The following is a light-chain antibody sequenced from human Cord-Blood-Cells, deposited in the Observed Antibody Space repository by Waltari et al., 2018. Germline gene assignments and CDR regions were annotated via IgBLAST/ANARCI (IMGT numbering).Light chain of an antibody. J-gene: IGLJ3*02. Sequence: QSVLTQPPSASGTPGQRVTIPCSGCSSNIGSNSVNWYQQLPGTAPKLLIYSNNQRPSGVPDRFSGSKSGTSASLAISGLQSEDEADYYCAAWDDSLNGPVFGGGTKLTVL. CDR2: SNN. CDR3: AAWDDSLNGPV. CDR1: SSNIGSNS. V-gene: IGLV1-44*01.